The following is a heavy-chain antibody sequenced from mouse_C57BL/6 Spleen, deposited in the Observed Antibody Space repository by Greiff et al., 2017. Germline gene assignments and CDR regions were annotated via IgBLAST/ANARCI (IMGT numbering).Heavy chain of an antibody. D-gene: IGHD1-2*01. Sequence: VKLMESGPELVKPGASVKISCKASGYAFSSSWMNWVKQRPGKGLEWIGRIYPGDGDTNYNGKFKGKATLTADKSSSTAYMQLSSLTSEDSAVYFCARGDYYGDFDYWGQGTTLTVSS. J-gene: IGHJ2*01. CDR3: ARGDYYGDFDY. CDR2: IYPGDGDT. CDR1: GYAFSSSW. V-gene: IGHV1-82*01.